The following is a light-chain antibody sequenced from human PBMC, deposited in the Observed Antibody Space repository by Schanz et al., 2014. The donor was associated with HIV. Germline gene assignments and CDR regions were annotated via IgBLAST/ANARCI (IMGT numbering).Light chain of an antibody. Sequence: EIVLTQSPATLSVSPGERATLSCRASQSVSSNLAWYQQKPGQAPRLLIYDASNRATGIPARFSGGVSGTDFTLTISRVEPEDYAVYYCQQYGSSPWTFGQGTRVDVK. J-gene: IGKJ1*01. CDR3: QQYGSSPWT. V-gene: IGKV3-20*01. CDR1: QSVSSN. CDR2: DAS.